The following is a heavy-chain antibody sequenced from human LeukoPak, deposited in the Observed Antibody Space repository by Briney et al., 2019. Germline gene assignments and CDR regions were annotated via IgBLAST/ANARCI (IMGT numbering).Heavy chain of an antibody. V-gene: IGHV3-23*01. Sequence: GGSLRLSCAASGFTLGSYATNWVRLAPGKGLEWVSGVSGSGGSTYYADSVRGQFTISRDNSKNTLYLQMNSLRAEDTAVYYCARGRGSSSYQVDYWGQGTLVTVSS. CDR2: VSGSGGST. CDR3: ARGRGSSSYQVDY. D-gene: IGHD2-2*01. J-gene: IGHJ4*02. CDR1: GFTLGSYA.